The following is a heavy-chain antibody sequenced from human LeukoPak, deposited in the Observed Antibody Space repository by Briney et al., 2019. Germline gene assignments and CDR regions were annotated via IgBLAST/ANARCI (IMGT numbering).Heavy chain of an antibody. Sequence: GGSLRLSCAASGFTFSSYAMSWVRQAPGKGLEWVSAISGSGGSTYYADSVKGRFTISRDNSKNTLYLQMNSLRAEDTAVYYCATCALWFGELLLCAKYFQHWGQGTLVTVSS. V-gene: IGHV3-23*01. CDR1: GFTFSSYA. CDR3: ATCALWFGELLLCAKYFQH. J-gene: IGHJ1*01. D-gene: IGHD3-10*01. CDR2: ISGSGGST.